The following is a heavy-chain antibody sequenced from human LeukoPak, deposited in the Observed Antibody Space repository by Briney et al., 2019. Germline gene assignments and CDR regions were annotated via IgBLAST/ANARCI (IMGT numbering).Heavy chain of an antibody. CDR2: IYYSGST. V-gene: IGHV4-59*08. D-gene: IGHD5-12*01. J-gene: IGHJ4*02. CDR1: GGSISSYY. Sequence: PSETLSLTCTVSGGSISSYYWSWIRQPPGKGLEWIGYIYYSGSTNYNPSLKSRVTISVDTSKNQFSLKLSSVTAADTAVYYCARRGYSGYDSGTNRIFDYWGQGTLVTVSS. CDR3: ARRGYSGYDSGTNRIFDY.